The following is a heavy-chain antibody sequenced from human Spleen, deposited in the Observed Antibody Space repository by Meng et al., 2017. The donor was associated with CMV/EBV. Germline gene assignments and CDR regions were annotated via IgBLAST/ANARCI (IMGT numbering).Heavy chain of an antibody. CDR2: ISSTTTYI. Sequence: ETLSLTCAASGFSFMRYTMEWVRQAPGKGLEWVSSISSTTTYIYYADSVEGRFTISRDNAKNSLYLQMNSLRAEDTAVYYCARAQAYTIGAFDIWGQGTMVTVSS. D-gene: IGHD2-21*01. CDR1: GFSFMRYT. J-gene: IGHJ3*02. V-gene: IGHV3-21*01. CDR3: ARAQAYTIGAFDI.